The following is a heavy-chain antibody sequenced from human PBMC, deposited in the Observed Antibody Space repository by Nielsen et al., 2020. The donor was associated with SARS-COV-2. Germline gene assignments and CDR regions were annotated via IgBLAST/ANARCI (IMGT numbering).Heavy chain of an antibody. V-gene: IGHV1-46*01. CDR2: VNPVDGST. J-gene: IGHJ4*02. Sequence: ASVKVSCKASGYPFSSVYIYWVRQAPGKGLEWMGIVNPVDGSTNYVQKFQGRVTMTRDTSTSTVYIELSSLRSEDTAVYYCARGGFSRTSNIDFWGQGTLVTVSS. CDR1: GYPFSSVY. D-gene: IGHD6-13*01. CDR3: ARGGFSRTSNIDF.